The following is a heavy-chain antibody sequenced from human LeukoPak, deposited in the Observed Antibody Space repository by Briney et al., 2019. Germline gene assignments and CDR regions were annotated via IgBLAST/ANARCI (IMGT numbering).Heavy chain of an antibody. CDR2: INQDRSEK. V-gene: IGHV3-7*01. CDR1: GFTFSGYW. CDR3: ARESTAGYNSSWYGFRN. D-gene: IGHD6-13*01. Sequence: GGSLRLSCAASGFTFSGYWMSWVRQAPGKGLEWVANINQDRSEKYYVDSVKGRFTISRDNAKNSLFLQMGSLRVEDTAVYYCARESTAGYNSSWYGFRNWGQGTLVSVSS. J-gene: IGHJ1*01.